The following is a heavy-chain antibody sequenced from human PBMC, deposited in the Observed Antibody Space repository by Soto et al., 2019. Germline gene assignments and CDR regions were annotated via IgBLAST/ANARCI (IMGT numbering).Heavy chain of an antibody. CDR3: ARDGTYYYDSSGYLDY. Sequence: PGGSLRLSCAASGFTFSSYIMNWVRQAPGKGLEWVSSISSSSSYIYYADSVKGRFTISRDNAKNSLYLQMNSLRAEDTAVYYCARDGTYYYDSSGYLDYWGQGTLVTVSS. V-gene: IGHV3-21*01. D-gene: IGHD3-22*01. CDR1: GFTFSSYI. J-gene: IGHJ4*02. CDR2: ISSSSSYI.